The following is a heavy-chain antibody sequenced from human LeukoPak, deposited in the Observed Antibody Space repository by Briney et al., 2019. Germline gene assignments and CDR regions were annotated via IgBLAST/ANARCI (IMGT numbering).Heavy chain of an antibody. J-gene: IGHJ3*02. CDR1: GGSLSGYY. CDR2: INHSRST. Sequence: SETLSLTCAVHGGSLSGYYWSWIRQPPGKGLEWIGEINHSRSTNYNPSLKSRVTISVDTSKNQFSLKLSSVTAADAAVYYCARGMRYCSSTSCYLRRDDAFDIWGQGTMVTVSS. D-gene: IGHD2-2*01. CDR3: ARGMRYCSSTSCYLRRDDAFDI. V-gene: IGHV4-34*01.